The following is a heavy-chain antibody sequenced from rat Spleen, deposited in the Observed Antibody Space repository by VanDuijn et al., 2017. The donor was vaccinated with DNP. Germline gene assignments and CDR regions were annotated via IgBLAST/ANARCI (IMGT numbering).Heavy chain of an antibody. J-gene: IGHJ2*01. CDR2: IPSGGST. D-gene: IGHD1-12*03. Sequence: QVQLKESGPGLVQPSQTLSLTCTVSGFSLTSYHVHWVRQPPGKGLEWMGRIPSGGSTDYNSALKSRLSISRDTSKSQIFLKMNSVQTEDTAMYFCARWDYDGWFAYWGQGVMVTVSS. V-gene: IGHV2-27*01. CDR3: ARWDYDGWFAY. CDR1: GFSLTSYH.